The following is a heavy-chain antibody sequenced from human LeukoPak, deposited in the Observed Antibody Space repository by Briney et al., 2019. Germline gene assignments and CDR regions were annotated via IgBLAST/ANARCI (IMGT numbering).Heavy chain of an antibody. CDR3: ARTLIWLGEEYFDY. Sequence: GGSLRLSCAASGFNFNAYGMHWVRQAPGKGLEWVAFASYTGHSTYHADSVKGRFTISRDNSKNTLYLQMNSLRAEDTAVYYCARTLIWLGEEYFDYWGQGTLVIVSS. D-gene: IGHD3-10*01. CDR1: GFNFNAYG. V-gene: IGHV3-30*03. CDR2: ASYTGHST. J-gene: IGHJ4*02.